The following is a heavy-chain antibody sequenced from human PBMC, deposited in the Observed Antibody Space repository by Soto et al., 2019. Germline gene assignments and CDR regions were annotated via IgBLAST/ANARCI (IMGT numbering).Heavy chain of an antibody. CDR3: ARERRFPPEGLDI. J-gene: IGHJ2*01. V-gene: IGHV6-1*01. D-gene: IGHD3-10*01. Sequence: SQTLSLTCVISGDSVSSNTATWNWIRQSPSRGLEWLGRTYYRSQWHNEYEESVKSRITINPDTSKNQFSLQLNSMSPEDTAVYYRARERRFPPEGLDIWGRGTLVTVSS. CDR1: GDSVSSNTAT. CDR2: TYYRSQWHN.